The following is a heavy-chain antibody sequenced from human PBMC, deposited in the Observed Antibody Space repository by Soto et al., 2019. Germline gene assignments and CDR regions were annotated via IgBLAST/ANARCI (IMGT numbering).Heavy chain of an antibody. CDR3: ILDCTSMSCYGYLGVDV. V-gene: IGHV1-69*01. D-gene: IGHD2-2*01. J-gene: IGHJ6*02. CDR1: GGTFSSFL. Sequence: QVQLVQSGAEVKTPGSSVKVSCKASGGTFSSFLMGWVRQAPGHGLEWVGGIIPVFGRATYAEKLQGRVTIIADDSTSTVYMELSGLKSEDTAVYYCILDCTSMSCYGYLGVDVWGQGTTVTVSS. CDR2: IIPVFGRA.